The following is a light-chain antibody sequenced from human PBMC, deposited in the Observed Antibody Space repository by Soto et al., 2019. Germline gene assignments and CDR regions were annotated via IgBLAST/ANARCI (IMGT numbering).Light chain of an antibody. Sequence: QSALAQPRSVSGSPGQSVTISCTGTSSDVGRYNYVSWYQQHPGKAPKLMIYDVTMRPSGVPDRFSGSKSGNTAPLTISGVQAEDEADYYCCSFAGSYTGVFGTGTKVTV. CDR1: SSDVGRYNY. CDR3: CSFAGSYTGV. V-gene: IGLV2-11*01. J-gene: IGLJ1*01. CDR2: DVT.